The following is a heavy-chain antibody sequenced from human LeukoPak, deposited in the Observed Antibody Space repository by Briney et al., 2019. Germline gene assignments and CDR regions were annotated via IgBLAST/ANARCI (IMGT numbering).Heavy chain of an antibody. CDR1: GYTFTGYY. Sequence: GASVKVSCKASGYTFTGYYIFRVRQAPGQGLEWMGWINPNTGGTNYAQKFQGRVTMTRDRAISTAYMELSRLRSDDTAMYYCARGNEIFGPMIIKTHFDYWGQGTLVTVSS. V-gene: IGHV1-2*02. CDR3: ARGNEIFGPMIIKTHFDY. J-gene: IGHJ4*02. D-gene: IGHD3/OR15-3a*01. CDR2: INPNTGGT.